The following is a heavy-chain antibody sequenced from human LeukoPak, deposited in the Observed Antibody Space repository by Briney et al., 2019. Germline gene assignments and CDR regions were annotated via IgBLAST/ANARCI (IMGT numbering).Heavy chain of an antibody. V-gene: IGHV5-51*01. Sequence: GXXXKISCKGSGYSFTSYWIGWVRQMPGKGLEGMGIIYPGESDTRYSPSFQGQVTISADKSISTAYLQWSSLKASDTAMYHCARAKGYCSGGSCYSFDPWGQGTLVTVSS. CDR3: ARAKGYCSGGSCYSFDP. CDR2: IYPGESDT. CDR1: GYSFTSYW. J-gene: IGHJ5*02. D-gene: IGHD2-15*01.